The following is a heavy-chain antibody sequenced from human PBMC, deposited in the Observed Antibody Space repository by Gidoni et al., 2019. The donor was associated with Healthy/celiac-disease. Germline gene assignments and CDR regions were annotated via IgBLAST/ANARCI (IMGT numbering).Heavy chain of an antibody. V-gene: IGHV3-30*16. CDR2: ISYDGSNK. CDR1: GFTFSSYA. Sequence: QVQLVESGGGVVQPGRSLRLSCAASGFTFSSYAMHWVRQAPGKGLEWVAVISYDGSNKYYADSVKGRFTISRDNSKNTLYLQMNSLRAEDTAVYYCARDSEVVGATRHCAFDIWGQGTMVTVSS. CDR3: ARDSEVVGATRHCAFDI. J-gene: IGHJ3*02. D-gene: IGHD1-26*01.